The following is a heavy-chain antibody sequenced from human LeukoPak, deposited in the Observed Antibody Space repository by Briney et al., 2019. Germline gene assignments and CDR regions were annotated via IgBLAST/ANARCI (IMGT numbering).Heavy chain of an antibody. D-gene: IGHD3-9*01. CDR1: GFTFSSYS. CDR3: AKLGDLGPYYDILTGYPYFDY. CDR2: ISSSYI. Sequence: GGSLRLSCAASGFTFSSYSMNWVRQAPGKGLEWVSSISSSYIYYADSVKGRFTISRDNAKNSLYLQMNSLRAEDTAVYYCAKLGDLGPYYDILTGYPYFDYWGQGTLVTVSS. V-gene: IGHV3-21*04. J-gene: IGHJ4*02.